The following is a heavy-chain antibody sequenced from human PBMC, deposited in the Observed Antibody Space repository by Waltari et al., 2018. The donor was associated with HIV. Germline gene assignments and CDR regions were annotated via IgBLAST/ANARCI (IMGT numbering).Heavy chain of an antibody. D-gene: IGHD1-26*01. V-gene: IGHV3-48*01. CDR2: ISSSGSTI. CDR1: GFTFSSYS. J-gene: IGHJ4*02. CDR3: ARDYSGTYADFDY. Sequence: EVQLVESGGGWVQPGGSLRLSWGASGFTFSSYSMNWVRQAPGKGLEWVSYISSSGSTIYYADSVRGRFTISRDNAKNSLYLQLNSLRAEDTAVYYCARDYSGTYADFDYWGQGTLVTVSS.